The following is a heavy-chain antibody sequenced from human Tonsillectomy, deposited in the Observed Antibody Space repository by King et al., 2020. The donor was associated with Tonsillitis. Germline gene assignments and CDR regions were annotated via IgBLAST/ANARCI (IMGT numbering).Heavy chain of an antibody. J-gene: IGHJ4*02. CDR3: ARAGDSSASFDY. CDR2: KFHSGTT. D-gene: IGHD3-22*01. CDR1: GYSISTGYY. Sequence: VQLQESGPGLVKPSETLSLTCAVSGYSISTGYYWGWIRQPPGKGLEWIGNKFHSGTTYNNPSLKSRVSISIDTSKNQFSLKLSSVTAADTAVYYCARAGDSSASFDYWGQGTLVTVSS. V-gene: IGHV4-38-2*01.